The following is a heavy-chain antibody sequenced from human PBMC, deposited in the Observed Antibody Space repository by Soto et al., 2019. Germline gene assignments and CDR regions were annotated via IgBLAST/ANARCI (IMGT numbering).Heavy chain of an antibody. J-gene: IGHJ5*02. D-gene: IGHD2-15*01. Sequence: PGGSLRLSCAASGFTFSSYAMSWVRQAPGKGLEWVSAISGSGGSTYYADSVKGRFTISRDNSKNTLYLQMNSLRAEDTAVYYCAKSRLNGGSPATRGGYNWFDPWGQGTLVTVSS. CDR3: AKSRLNGGSPATRGGYNWFDP. V-gene: IGHV3-23*01. CDR1: GFTFSSYA. CDR2: ISGSGGST.